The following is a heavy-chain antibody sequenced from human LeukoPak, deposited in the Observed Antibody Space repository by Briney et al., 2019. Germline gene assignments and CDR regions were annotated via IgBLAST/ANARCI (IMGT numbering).Heavy chain of an antibody. D-gene: IGHD4-17*01. CDR1: GGTFSSYA. V-gene: IGHV1-69*06. Sequence: ASVKVSCKASGGTFSSYAISWVRQAPGQGLEWMGGIIPIFGTANYAQKFQGRVTITADKSTSTAYMELSSLRSEDTAVYYCARSDDYGVYYYYYMDVWGKGTTVTVSS. CDR2: IIPIFGTA. CDR3: ARSDDYGVYYYYYMDV. J-gene: IGHJ6*03.